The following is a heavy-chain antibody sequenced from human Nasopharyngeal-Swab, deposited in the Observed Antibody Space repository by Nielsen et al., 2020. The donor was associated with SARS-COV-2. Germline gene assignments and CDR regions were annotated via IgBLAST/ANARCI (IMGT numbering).Heavy chain of an antibody. Sequence: GESLKISCAASGFTFSSYGMHWVRQAPGKGLEWVAVISYDGSNKYYADSVKGRFTISRDNSKNTLYPQMNSLRAEDTAVYYCAKEGSTSCYLMCWFDPWGQGTLVTVSS. J-gene: IGHJ5*02. CDR3: AKEGSTSCYLMCWFDP. CDR2: ISYDGSNK. CDR1: GFTFSSYG. D-gene: IGHD2-2*01. V-gene: IGHV3-30*18.